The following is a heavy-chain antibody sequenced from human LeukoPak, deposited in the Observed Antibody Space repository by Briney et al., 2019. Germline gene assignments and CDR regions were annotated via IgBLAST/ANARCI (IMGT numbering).Heavy chain of an antibody. CDR2: IYYSGST. Sequence: SETLSLTCTVSGGSISSYYWSWIRQPPGKGLEWIGYIYYSGSTNYNPSLKSRVTISVDTSKNQFSLKLSSVTAADTAVYYCARGPLIVVVPAAMVTFDYWGQGTLVTVSS. CDR3: ARGPLIVVVPAAMVTFDY. V-gene: IGHV4-59*12. CDR1: GGSISSYY. D-gene: IGHD2-2*01. J-gene: IGHJ4*02.